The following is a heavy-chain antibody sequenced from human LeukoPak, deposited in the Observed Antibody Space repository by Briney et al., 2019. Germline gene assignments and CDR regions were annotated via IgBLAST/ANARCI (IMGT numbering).Heavy chain of an antibody. Sequence: PGGSLRLSCAASGFTFSAYGMNWVRQAPGKGLEWVSAISDSGGDTYYTDSVKGRFTISRDNSKNALSLHMNSLTAEDTALYYCAKRVPYSSSTVYFDSWGQGTLVTVSS. CDR1: GFTFSAYG. CDR2: ISDSGGDT. V-gene: IGHV3-23*01. J-gene: IGHJ4*02. CDR3: AKRVPYSSSTVYFDS. D-gene: IGHD6-6*01.